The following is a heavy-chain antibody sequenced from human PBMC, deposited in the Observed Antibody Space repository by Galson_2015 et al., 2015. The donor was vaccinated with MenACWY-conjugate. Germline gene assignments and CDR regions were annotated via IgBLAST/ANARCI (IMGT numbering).Heavy chain of an antibody. V-gene: IGHV3-7*01. D-gene: IGHD6-19*01. J-gene: IGHJ3*01. CDR3: ARAKEQWLSKTFDV. CDR2: IKQDGSGK. CDR1: GFTFSNSW. Sequence: SLRLSCATSGFTFSNSWMGWVRQAPGKGLEWVANIKQDGSGKYYVDSVNGRFIISRDNAKNSLFLQMDSLRAEDTALYYCARAKEQWLSKTFDVWGQGTLVTVSS.